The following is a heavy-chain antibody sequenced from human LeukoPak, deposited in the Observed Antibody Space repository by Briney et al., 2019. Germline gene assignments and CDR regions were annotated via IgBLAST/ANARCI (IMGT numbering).Heavy chain of an antibody. D-gene: IGHD5-18*01. CDR3: ARARWIQLWLPFDY. J-gene: IGHJ4*02. CDR1: GYTFTGYY. CDR2: INPNGGGT. V-gene: IGHV1-2*06. Sequence: GASVKVSCKASGYTFTGYYMHWVRQAPGQGLEWMGRINPNGGGTNYAQKFQGRVTMTRDTSISTAYMELSRLRSDDTAVYYCARARWIQLWLPFDYWGQGALVTVSS.